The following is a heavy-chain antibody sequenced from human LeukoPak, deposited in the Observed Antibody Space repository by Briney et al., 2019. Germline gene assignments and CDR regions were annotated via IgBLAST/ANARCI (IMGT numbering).Heavy chain of an antibody. CDR1: GYTFTSYG. D-gene: IGHD3-22*01. CDR3: ARDSSGYYDSSGYYFNWFDP. J-gene: IGHJ5*02. Sequence: ASVKVSCKASGYTFTSYGISWGRHAPGQGLEWMGWISAYNGNTNYAQKLQGRVTMTTDTSTSTAYMELRSLRSDDTAVYYCARDSSGYYDSSGYYFNWFDPWGQGTLVTVSS. CDR2: ISAYNGNT. V-gene: IGHV1-18*01.